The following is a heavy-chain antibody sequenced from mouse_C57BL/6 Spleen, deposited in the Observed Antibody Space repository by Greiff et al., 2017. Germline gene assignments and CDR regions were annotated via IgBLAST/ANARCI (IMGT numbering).Heavy chain of an antibody. V-gene: IGHV1-61*01. D-gene: IGHD2-1*01. CDR2: IYPSDSET. Sequence: QVQLQQSGAELVRPGSSVKLSCKASGYTFTSYWMDWVKQRPGQGLEWIGYIYPSDSETHYNQKFKDKATMTVDKSSSTAYMQLSSLTSEDSAVYYCARNYGNLYFDYWGQGTTLTVSS. J-gene: IGHJ2*01. CDR1: GYTFTSYW. CDR3: ARNYGNLYFDY.